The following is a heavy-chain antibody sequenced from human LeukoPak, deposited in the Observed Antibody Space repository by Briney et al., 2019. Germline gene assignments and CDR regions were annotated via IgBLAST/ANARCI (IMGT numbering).Heavy chain of an antibody. CDR1: GGSISTYY. CDR2: IYNGGST. Sequence: SETLSLTCTVSGGSISTYYWSWIRKPPGKGLEWIGHIYNGGSTNYSPSLKSRVTISVDTSKNQFSLKLSSVTAADTAVYYCARSHDSSGFYYYFDYWGQGTLVTVSS. D-gene: IGHD3-22*01. CDR3: ARSHDSSGFYYYFDY. J-gene: IGHJ4*02. V-gene: IGHV4-59*01.